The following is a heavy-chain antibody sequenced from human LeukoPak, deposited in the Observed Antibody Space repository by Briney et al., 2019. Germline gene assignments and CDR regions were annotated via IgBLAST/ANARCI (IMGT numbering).Heavy chain of an antibody. CDR1: GYTFTSYY. V-gene: IGHV1-46*01. J-gene: IGHJ4*02. Sequence: GSSVKVSCKASGYTFTSYYMHWVRQAPGQGLEWMGIINPSGGSTSYAQKFQGRVTMTRDTSTSTVCMELSSLRSEDTAVYYCAREIAAAWTYFDYWGQGTLVTVSS. CDR3: AREIAAAWTYFDY. D-gene: IGHD6-13*01. CDR2: INPSGGST.